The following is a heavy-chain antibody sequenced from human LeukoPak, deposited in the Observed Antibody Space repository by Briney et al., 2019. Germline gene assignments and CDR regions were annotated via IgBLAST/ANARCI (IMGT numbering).Heavy chain of an antibody. Sequence: GALRLSCAASGFTFSSHGMNWVRQAPGEGLEWISGISPSADITYYADSVKGRFTISRDNSENTVYLHMSSLRAGDTAVYFCAKDDAWLQFNDWGQGTLVTVSS. J-gene: IGHJ4*02. V-gene: IGHV3-23*01. CDR1: GFTFSSHG. CDR2: ISPSADIT. CDR3: AKDDAWLQFND. D-gene: IGHD5-24*01.